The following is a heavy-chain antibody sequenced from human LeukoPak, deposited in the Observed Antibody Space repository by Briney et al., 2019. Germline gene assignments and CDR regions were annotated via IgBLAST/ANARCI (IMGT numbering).Heavy chain of an antibody. Sequence: SETLSLTCTVSGGSISSYYWSWIRQPPGKGLEWIGYIYYSGSTNYNPSLKSRVTISVDTSKNQFSLKLSSVAAADTAVYYCARGIAAAGTFDYWGQGTLVTVSS. CDR2: IYYSGST. V-gene: IGHV4-59*08. J-gene: IGHJ4*02. CDR3: ARGIAAAGTFDY. CDR1: GGSISSYY. D-gene: IGHD6-13*01.